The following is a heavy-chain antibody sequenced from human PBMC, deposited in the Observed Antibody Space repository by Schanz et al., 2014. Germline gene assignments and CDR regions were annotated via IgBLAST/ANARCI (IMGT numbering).Heavy chain of an antibody. CDR1: GFTFSSYG. V-gene: IGHV3-33*01. D-gene: IGHD2-15*01. Sequence: QVHLVESGGGVVQPGRSLRLSCAASGFTFSSYGMHWVRQAPGRGLEWVALIWYDGSNKYYAESVKGRFTISRDNPKNTLYLQMDGLRVEDTAVYYCARDAVALVPEYFMDVWGKGTPVTVSS. CDR2: IWYDGSNK. J-gene: IGHJ6*03. CDR3: ARDAVALVPEYFMDV.